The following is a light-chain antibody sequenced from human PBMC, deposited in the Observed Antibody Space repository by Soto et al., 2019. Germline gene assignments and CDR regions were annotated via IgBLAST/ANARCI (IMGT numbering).Light chain of an antibody. CDR2: KAS. V-gene: IGKV1-5*03. J-gene: IGKJ4*01. CDR1: QSISNW. Sequence: DIQMNQSPYTLSASVGDRVTITCRASQSISNWLAWYQQKPGKAPKLLIYKASSLERGVPSRFSGSGPGTEFTLTISSLQPDDFATYYCQQYNTYPLTFGGGTTVEIK. CDR3: QQYNTYPLT.